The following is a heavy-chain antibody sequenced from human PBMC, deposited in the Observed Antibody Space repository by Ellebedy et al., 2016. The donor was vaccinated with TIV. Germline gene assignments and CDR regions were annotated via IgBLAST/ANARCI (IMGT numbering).Heavy chain of an antibody. CDR2: ISGSGGST. CDR1: GFTFSSYA. D-gene: IGHD6-19*01. Sequence: GESLKISXAASGFTFSSYAMSWVRQAPGKGLEWVSAISGSGGSTYYADSVKGRFTISRDNSKNTLYLQMNSLRAEDTAVYYCAKDFSLNSRGWPRDAFDIWGQGTMVTVSS. CDR3: AKDFSLNSRGWPRDAFDI. J-gene: IGHJ3*02. V-gene: IGHV3-23*01.